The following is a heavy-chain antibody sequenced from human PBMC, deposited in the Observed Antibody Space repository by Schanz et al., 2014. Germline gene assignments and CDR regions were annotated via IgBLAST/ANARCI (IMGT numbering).Heavy chain of an antibody. D-gene: IGHD2-21*01. CDR1: GFVFGDYY. V-gene: IGHV3-33*08. Sequence: VQLLESGGGLVQPGGSLRLSCAASGFVFGDYYITWIRQAPGKGLEWVAFINSDGTKRFYADSVKSRFTISRDNSRNTLYLQMNSLRAEDTAVYYCARDGYSVVVISPTESFDIWGQGTMVTVSP. J-gene: IGHJ3*02. CDR2: INSDGTKR. CDR3: ARDGYSVVVISPTESFDI.